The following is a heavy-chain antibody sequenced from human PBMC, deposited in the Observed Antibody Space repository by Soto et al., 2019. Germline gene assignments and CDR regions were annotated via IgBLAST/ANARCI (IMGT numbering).Heavy chain of an antibody. V-gene: IGHV4-39*01. CDR3: ARHSGFDFSMDV. CDR2: IYYSGST. D-gene: IGHD2-15*01. CDR1: GGSISSSSYY. Sequence: SETLSLTCTVSGGSISSSSYYWGWIRQPPGKGLEWIGSIYYSGSTYYNPSLKSRVTISADTSKNQFSLKLSSVTAADTAVYYCARHSGFDFSMDVWGQGTTVTVSS. J-gene: IGHJ6*02.